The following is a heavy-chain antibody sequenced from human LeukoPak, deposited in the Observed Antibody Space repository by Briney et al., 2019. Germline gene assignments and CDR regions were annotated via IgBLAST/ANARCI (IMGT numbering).Heavy chain of an antibody. CDR1: GFTFSSYA. CDR3: AKDRFTVAGTVDDDY. CDR2: IRYDGSNK. Sequence: GGSLRLSCAASGFTFSSYAMHWVRQAPGKGLEWVAFIRYDGSNKYYADSVKGRFTISRDNSKNTLYLQMNSLRAEDTAVYYCAKDRFTVAGTVDDDYWGQGTLVTVSS. D-gene: IGHD6-19*01. J-gene: IGHJ4*02. V-gene: IGHV3-30*02.